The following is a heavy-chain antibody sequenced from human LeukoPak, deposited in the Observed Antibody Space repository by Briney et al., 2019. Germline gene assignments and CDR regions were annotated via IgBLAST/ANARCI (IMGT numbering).Heavy chain of an antibody. Sequence: GGSLRLSCAASGFTFSSFPMSWVRQAPGKGLGWVSAISGSGGGTIYADSVKGRFTISRDNSKNTLYMQMNNLRVEDTAVYYCAKEVRTSSWYREEFDYWGQGALVTVSS. CDR2: ISGSGGGT. V-gene: IGHV3-23*01. J-gene: IGHJ4*02. CDR1: GFTFSSFP. D-gene: IGHD6-13*01. CDR3: AKEVRTSSWYREEFDY.